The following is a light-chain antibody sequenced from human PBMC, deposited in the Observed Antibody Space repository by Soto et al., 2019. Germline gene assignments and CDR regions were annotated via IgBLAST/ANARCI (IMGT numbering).Light chain of an antibody. J-gene: IGKJ1*01. CDR3: QQSYSTSST. CDR2: AAS. Sequence: DIQMTQSPSSLSASVGDRVTITCRASQSISSYLNWYQQKPGKAPKLLIYAASSLQSGVPSRFIASGSGTDFTLTISNLQPEDFATYYCQQSYSTSSTFGQGTKVEIK. V-gene: IGKV1-39*01. CDR1: QSISSY.